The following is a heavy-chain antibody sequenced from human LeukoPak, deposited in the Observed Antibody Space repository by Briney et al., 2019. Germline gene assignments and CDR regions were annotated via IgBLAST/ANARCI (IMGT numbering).Heavy chain of an antibody. J-gene: IGHJ4*02. Sequence: GGSLRLSCAASGFTFSDHYMDWVRKAPGRGLEWVARTRNKANSHTTEYAASVKGRFTISRDDSKNSLYLQMNRLKTEDTAVYYCVGGGSSGLIAYWGQGTLVTVSS. CDR1: GFTFSDHY. D-gene: IGHD6-19*01. V-gene: IGHV3-72*01. CDR2: TRNKANSHTT. CDR3: VGGGSSGLIAY.